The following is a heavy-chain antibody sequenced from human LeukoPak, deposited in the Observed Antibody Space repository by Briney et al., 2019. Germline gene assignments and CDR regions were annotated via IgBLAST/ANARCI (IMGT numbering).Heavy chain of an antibody. V-gene: IGHV3-53*01. CDR1: GFTISSNY. CDR3: AKAPVTSCRGAYCYPFDS. Sequence: GGSLRLSCAASGFTISSNYMSWVRQAPGKGLEWGSVIYSGGSTYYADSVRGRFTISRDNSKNTLYLQMNSLRAEDAAVYFCAKAPVTSCRGAYCYPFDSWGQGTLVTVSS. D-gene: IGHD2-21*01. CDR2: IYSGGST. J-gene: IGHJ4*02.